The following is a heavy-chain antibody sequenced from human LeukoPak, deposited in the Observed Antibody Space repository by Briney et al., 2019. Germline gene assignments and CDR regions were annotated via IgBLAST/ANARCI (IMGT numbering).Heavy chain of an antibody. CDR2: IIPIFGTA. D-gene: IGHD1-14*01. CDR1: GGTFSSYA. V-gene: IGHV1-69*01. CDR3: AWYQIDDAFDI. J-gene: IGHJ3*02. Sequence: ASVKVSCKTSGGTFSSYAISWVRQAPGQGLEWMGGIIPIFGTANYAQKFQGRVTITANESTSTAYMELSSLRSEDTAVYYCAWYQIDDAFDIWGQGTMVTVSS.